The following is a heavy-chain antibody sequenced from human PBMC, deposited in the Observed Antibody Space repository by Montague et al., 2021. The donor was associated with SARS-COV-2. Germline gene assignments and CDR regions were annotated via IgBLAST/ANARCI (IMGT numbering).Heavy chain of an antibody. J-gene: IGHJ4*02. CDR1: GSSVRSYY. V-gene: IGHV4-59*02. Sequence: SETLSLTCIVSGSSVRSYYWSWIRQPPGKGLEWIGYIYDSGSTNYNPSLKSRVTISVDTSKNQFSLKLSSVTAADTDVYYCARENTVTTFGGPYYIDSWGQGTLVTVSA. D-gene: IGHD4-17*01. CDR3: ARENTVTTFGGPYYIDS. CDR2: IYDSGST.